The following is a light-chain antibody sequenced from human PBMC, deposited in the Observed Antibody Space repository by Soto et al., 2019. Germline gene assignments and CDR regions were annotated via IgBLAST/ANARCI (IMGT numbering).Light chain of an antibody. CDR1: SSDVGTYNY. CDR3: SSYTNINTRACV. J-gene: IGLJ1*01. Sequence: QSVLTQPRSVSGSPGQSVTISCTGTSSDVGTYNYVSWYQQHPGKAPKLIIYEVTDRPSGVSNRFSGSKSGNTASLTISGLQAEDEAEYYCSSYTNINTRACVFGTGTKLTVL. V-gene: IGLV2-14*01. CDR2: EVT.